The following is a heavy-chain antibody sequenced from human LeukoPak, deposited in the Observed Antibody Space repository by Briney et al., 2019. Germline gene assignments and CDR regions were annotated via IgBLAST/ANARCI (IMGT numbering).Heavy chain of an antibody. V-gene: IGHV3-30*03. CDR3: ARGTVGATWAY. CDR2: ISYDGSNK. D-gene: IGHD1-26*01. Sequence: GGSLRLSCAASGFTFSSYGMHWVRQAPGKGLEWVAVISYDGSNKYYADSVKGRFTISRDNSKNTLYLQMNSLRAEDTAVYYCARGTVGATWAYWGQGTLVTVSS. J-gene: IGHJ4*02. CDR1: GFTFSSYG.